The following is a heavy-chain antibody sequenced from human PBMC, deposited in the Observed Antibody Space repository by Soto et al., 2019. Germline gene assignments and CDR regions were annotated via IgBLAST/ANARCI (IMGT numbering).Heavy chain of an antibody. V-gene: IGHV3-53*01. CDR1: GFSVGGNY. D-gene: IGHD2-21*01. Sequence: EERLVQSGGGLVQPGGSLRLSCAASGFSVGGNYMSWVRQAPGKGLELVSLIYSGGNPFYADSMKGRFTLSRDNPNNMLYLQMDSLRAEDTAVYYCARGPHSDCWGQGTLVIVSS. J-gene: IGHJ4*02. CDR3: ARGPHSDC. CDR2: IYSGGNP.